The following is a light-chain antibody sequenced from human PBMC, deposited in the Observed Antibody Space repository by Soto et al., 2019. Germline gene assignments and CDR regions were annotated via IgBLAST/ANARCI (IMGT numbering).Light chain of an antibody. CDR1: SSDVGGYNY. Sequence: QSALTQPRSVSGSPGQSVTIYCTGTSSDVGGYNYVSWYQQHPGKAPKLMIYDVSKRPSGVPDRVSGSKSGNTASLTISGLQAEDEADYYCCSYAGSYSYVFGTGTKLTVL. J-gene: IGLJ1*01. CDR2: DVS. CDR3: CSYAGSYSYV. V-gene: IGLV2-11*01.